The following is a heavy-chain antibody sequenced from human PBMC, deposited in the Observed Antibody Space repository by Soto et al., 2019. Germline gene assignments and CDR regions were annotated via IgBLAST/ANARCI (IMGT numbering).Heavy chain of an antibody. CDR1: CGSFSGYY. CDR3: SRYYDFSSAHTWFDP. J-gene: IGHJ5*02. Sequence: SETLSLTCAVYCGSFSGYYWSCIRQPPGKGLEWIGEIYHSGSTNYSPSLKIRVTISVDTAKNQFSLKLSSVTAADTAVYYCSRYYDFSSAHTWFDPWRHGTLVTVSS. D-gene: IGHD3-3*01. CDR2: IYHSGST. V-gene: IGHV4-34*01.